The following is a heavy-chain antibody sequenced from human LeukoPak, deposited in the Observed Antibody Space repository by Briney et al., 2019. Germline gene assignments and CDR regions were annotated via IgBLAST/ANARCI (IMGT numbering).Heavy chain of an antibody. V-gene: IGHV4-34*01. Sequence: SETLSLTRAVYGGSFSGYYWSWIRQPPGKGLEWIGEINHSGSTNYNPSLKSRVTISVDTSKNQFSLKLSSVTAADTAVYYCARGRYGWLPFDYWGQGTLVTVSS. D-gene: IGHD3-16*01. CDR2: INHSGST. CDR1: GGSFSGYY. CDR3: ARGRYGWLPFDY. J-gene: IGHJ4*02.